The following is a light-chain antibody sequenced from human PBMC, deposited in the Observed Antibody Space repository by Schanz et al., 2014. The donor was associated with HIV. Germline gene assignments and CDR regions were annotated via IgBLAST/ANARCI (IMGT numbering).Light chain of an antibody. CDR2: GAS. J-gene: IGKJ4*01. CDR1: QSISNTY. Sequence: ETVLTQSPGSLSLSPGERATLSCRASQSISNTYLAWYQQKPGQAPRLLLYGASRRATGIPDRFSGSGSGTDFTVTISRLEPEDFAVYFCQYFGNSGGTFGGGTKVEIK. V-gene: IGKV3-20*01. CDR3: QYFGNSGGT.